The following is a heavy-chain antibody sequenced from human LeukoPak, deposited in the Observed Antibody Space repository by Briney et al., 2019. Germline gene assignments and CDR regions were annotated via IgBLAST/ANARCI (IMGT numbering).Heavy chain of an antibody. Sequence: GGSLRLSCAASGFTFNSYGMHWVRQAPGKGLEWVAIISYDGSRKYYGDSVKGRFTISRDNSKNTLFLQMNSLRAEDTAVYYCAKDRGFWSGHWDYWGQGNLVTVSS. CDR3: AKDRGFWSGHWDY. J-gene: IGHJ4*02. CDR2: ISYDGSRK. CDR1: GFTFNSYG. D-gene: IGHD3-3*01. V-gene: IGHV3-30*18.